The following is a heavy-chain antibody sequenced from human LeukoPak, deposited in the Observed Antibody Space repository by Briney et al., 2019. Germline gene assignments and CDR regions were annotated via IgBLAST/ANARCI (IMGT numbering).Heavy chain of an antibody. CDR3: AKEGCSYWYFDP. CDR1: EFTFSSYA. V-gene: IGHV3-23*01. J-gene: IGHJ2*01. CDR2: VRGSGDDT. D-gene: IGHD3-10*02. Sequence: GGSLRLSCAASEFTFSSYAMDWVRQAPGKGLEWVSAVRGSGDDTNYADSVKGRFTISRDDSKSTVYLQMNSLRAEDTAVYYSAKEGCSYWYFDPTGRGTLVTVSS.